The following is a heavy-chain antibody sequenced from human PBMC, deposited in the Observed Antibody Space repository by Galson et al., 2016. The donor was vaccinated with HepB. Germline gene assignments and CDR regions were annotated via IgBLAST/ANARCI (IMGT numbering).Heavy chain of an antibody. J-gene: IGHJ4*02. CDR3: ARDAVPGLAGGRGFDY. CDR2: IGSTSSYI. D-gene: IGHD3-16*01. CDR1: GFTFSTYS. V-gene: IGHV3-21*01. Sequence: SLRLSCAASGFTFSTYSMNWVRQAPGRGLEWVSSIGSTSSYIYYADSLKGRFTISRDNAKNSLHLQMNSLRPEDTAVYYCARDAVPGLAGGRGFDYWGQGALVTVSS.